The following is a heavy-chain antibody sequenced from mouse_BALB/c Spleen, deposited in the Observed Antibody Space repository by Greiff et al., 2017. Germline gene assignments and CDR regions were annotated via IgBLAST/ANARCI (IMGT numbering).Heavy chain of an antibody. CDR3: ARGDYGNYGWYFDV. V-gene: IGHV3-1*02. D-gene: IGHD2-1*01. J-gene: IGHJ1*01. CDR2: IHYSGST. CDR1: GYSITSGYS. Sequence: EVKLMESGPDMVKPSQSLSLTCTVTGYSITSGYSWHWIRQFPGNKLEWMGYIHYSGSTNYNPSLKSRISITRDTSKNQFFLQLNSVTTEDTATYYCARGDYGNYGWYFDVWGAGTTVTVSS.